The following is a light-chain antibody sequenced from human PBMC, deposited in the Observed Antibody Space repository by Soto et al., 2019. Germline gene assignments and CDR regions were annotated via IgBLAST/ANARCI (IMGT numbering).Light chain of an antibody. V-gene: IGLV1-44*01. CDR1: TSNIGINS. Sequence: QSALTQPPSASGTPGQRVTISCSGGTSNIGINSVGWYHQLPGTAPTLLIYNNDQRPSGVPDRFSGSKSATSASLAISGLQSEDEGHYYCATWDDSLDSRLFGGGTKLTVL. CDR2: NND. CDR3: ATWDDSLDSRL. J-gene: IGLJ3*02.